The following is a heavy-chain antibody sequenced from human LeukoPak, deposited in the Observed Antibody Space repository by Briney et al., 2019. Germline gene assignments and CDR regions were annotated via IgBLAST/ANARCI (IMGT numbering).Heavy chain of an antibody. CDR3: AKAPVTTCSGAYCYPFDY. CDR1: GFTFSSYA. J-gene: IGHJ4*02. V-gene: IGHV3-23*01. Sequence: GGSLRLSCAASGFTFSSYAMSWVRQAPGKGLEWVSGISAVGGSTYFADSVKGRFTVSRDNAKNTLDLQMNSLRAEDTAIYYCAKAPVTTCSGAYCYPFDYWSQGTLVTVSS. CDR2: ISAVGGST. D-gene: IGHD2-15*01.